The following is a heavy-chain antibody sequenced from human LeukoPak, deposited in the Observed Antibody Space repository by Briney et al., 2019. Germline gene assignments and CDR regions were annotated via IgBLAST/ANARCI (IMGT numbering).Heavy chain of an antibody. D-gene: IGHD3-10*01. CDR2: IYQSGAT. Sequence: PSETLSLTCIVSGGSISNYYWSWFRQPPGKGLEWIGYIYQSGATSYNPSLRSRVTISIDMSKNQISLKLSSVTAADTAVYYCARELLWFGEFVLLSYSNFDYWGQGTLVTVSS. V-gene: IGHV4-59*12. CDR1: GGSISNYY. CDR3: ARELLWFGEFVLLSYSNFDY. J-gene: IGHJ4*02.